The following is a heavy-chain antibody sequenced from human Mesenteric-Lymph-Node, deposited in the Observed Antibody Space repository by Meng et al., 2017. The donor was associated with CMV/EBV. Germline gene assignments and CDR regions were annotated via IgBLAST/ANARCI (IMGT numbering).Heavy chain of an antibody. CDR2: IYYSGST. CDR1: GGSISSSSYY. CDR3: ARDGDYYDSSGYNPFDY. D-gene: IGHD3-22*01. J-gene: IGHJ4*02. Sequence: QLQLQESGPGLVKPSETLSLTCTVSGGSISSSSYYWGWIRQPPRKGLEWIGSIYYSGSTYYNPSLKSRVTISVDTSKNQFSLKLSSVTAADTAVYYCARDGDYYDSSGYNPFDYWGQGTLVTVSS. V-gene: IGHV4-39*07.